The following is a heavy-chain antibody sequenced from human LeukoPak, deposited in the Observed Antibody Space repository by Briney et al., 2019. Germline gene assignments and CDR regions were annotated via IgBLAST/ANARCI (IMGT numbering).Heavy chain of an antibody. CDR2: ISGSGGST. J-gene: IGHJ4*02. CDR3: AKGTLAAGAQN. D-gene: IGHD6-13*01. V-gene: IGHV3-23*01. CDR1: GFTFSNYV. Sequence: PGGSLRLSCAASGFTFSNYVMTWVRQAPGKGLEWVSSISGSGGSTYYADIVKGRFTISRDNSKNTMFVQMNSLRAEDTAVYYCAKGTLAAGAQNWGQGTLVTVSS.